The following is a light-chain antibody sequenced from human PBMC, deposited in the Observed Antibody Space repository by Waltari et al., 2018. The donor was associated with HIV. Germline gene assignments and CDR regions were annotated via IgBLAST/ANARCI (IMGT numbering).Light chain of an antibody. CDR1: SGHSSYA. CDR2: VDSDGSH. J-gene: IGLJ3*02. Sequence: QLVLTQSPSAAASLGASVKLTCTLSSGHSSYAIGWHEQQPEKGPRYLMKVDSDGSHSKGDGIPDRFSGSYSGAVRYLTISSLQSEDESDYYCQTLATGIQVFGGGTKLTVL. CDR3: QTLATGIQV. V-gene: IGLV4-69*02.